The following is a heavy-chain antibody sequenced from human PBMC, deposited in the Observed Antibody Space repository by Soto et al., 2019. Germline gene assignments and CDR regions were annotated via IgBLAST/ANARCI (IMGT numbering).Heavy chain of an antibody. D-gene: IGHD2-21*02. CDR3: ARVGDDCGGDCYRSPLRELDY. J-gene: IGHJ4*02. CDR1: GGSISSGDYY. Sequence: QVHLQESGPGLVKPSQTLSLTCTVSGGSISSGDYYWSWIRQPPGKGLEWIGYIYYSGSTYYNPSLKSRVTISVDTSKNQFSLKLSSVTAADTAVYYCARVGDDCGGDCYRSPLRELDYWGQGTLVTVSS. CDR2: IYYSGST. V-gene: IGHV4-30-4*01.